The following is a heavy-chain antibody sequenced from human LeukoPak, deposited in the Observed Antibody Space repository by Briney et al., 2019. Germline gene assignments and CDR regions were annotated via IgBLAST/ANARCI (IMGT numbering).Heavy chain of an antibody. CDR1: GGSISSGSYY. V-gene: IGHV4-61*02. CDR2: IYTSGST. Sequence: PSQTLSLTCTVSGGSISSGSYYWSWIRQPAGKGLEWIGRIYTSGSTNYNPSLKSRVTISVDTSKNQSSLKLSSVTAADTAVYYCARATYSGSYSPFDYWGQGTLVTVSS. D-gene: IGHD1-26*01. CDR3: ARATYSGSYSPFDY. J-gene: IGHJ4*02.